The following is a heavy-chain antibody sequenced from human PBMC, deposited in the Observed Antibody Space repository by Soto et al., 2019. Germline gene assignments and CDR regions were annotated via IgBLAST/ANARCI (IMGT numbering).Heavy chain of an antibody. CDR1: GYTFTSYG. CDR2: ISSYNGNT. CDR3: ARGPRYCSSTSCFSGVTWFDP. Sequence: ALVKVSCKASGYTFTSYGISWVRQAPGQGLEWMGWISSYNGNTNYAQKVQGRVTMTTDKSTSTTYMELRSLRSDDTAVYYCARGPRYCSSTSCFSGVTWFDPWGQGTLVTVSS. V-gene: IGHV1-18*04. J-gene: IGHJ5*02. D-gene: IGHD2-2*01.